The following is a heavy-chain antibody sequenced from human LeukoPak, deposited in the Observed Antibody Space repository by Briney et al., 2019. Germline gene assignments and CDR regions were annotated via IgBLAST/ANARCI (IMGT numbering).Heavy chain of an antibody. Sequence: GGSLRLSCAASGFNFSSYWMHWVRQAPGKGLAWVSRINTDGSSLSYADSVKGRFTISRDNAKNHLYLQINSLRGEDTAVYYCARDPLVRGHNYTDHWGQGTLVIVSS. CDR3: ARDPLVRGHNYTDH. D-gene: IGHD3-10*01. J-gene: IGHJ4*02. V-gene: IGHV3-74*01. CDR1: GFNFSSYW. CDR2: INTDGSSL.